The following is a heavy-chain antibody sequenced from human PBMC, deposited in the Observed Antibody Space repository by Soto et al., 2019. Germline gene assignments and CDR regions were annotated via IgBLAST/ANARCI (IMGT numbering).Heavy chain of an antibody. CDR3: ARGDYDFWSGYYRDYYGMDV. Sequence: ASVKVSCKASGYTFTGYYMHWVRQAPGQGLEWMGWINPNSGGTNYAQKFQGWVTMTRDTSISTAYMELSRLRSDDTAVYYCARGDYDFWSGYYRDYYGMDVWGQGTTVTAP. J-gene: IGHJ6*02. CDR1: GYTFTGYY. D-gene: IGHD3-3*01. CDR2: INPNSGGT. V-gene: IGHV1-2*04.